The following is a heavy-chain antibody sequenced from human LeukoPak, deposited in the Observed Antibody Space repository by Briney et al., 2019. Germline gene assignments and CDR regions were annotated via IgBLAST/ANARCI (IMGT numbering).Heavy chain of an antibody. D-gene: IGHD3-22*01. CDR2: ISDGGSTI. V-gene: IGHV3-74*01. J-gene: IGHJ4*02. Sequence: PPGGSLRLSCAASGFTFSSYWMHWVRQAPGKGLVWVSRISDGGSTITYADSVKGRFTISRDNAKNTLYLQMNGLRAEDTAVYYCSRSAYYDGSGNYYDYWGQGTLVTVSS. CDR3: SRSAYYDGSGNYYDY. CDR1: GFTFSSYW.